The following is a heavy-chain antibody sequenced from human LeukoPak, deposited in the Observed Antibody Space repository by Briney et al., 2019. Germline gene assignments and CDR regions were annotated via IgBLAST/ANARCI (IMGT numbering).Heavy chain of an antibody. CDR2: IYSGGST. D-gene: IGHD6-13*01. V-gene: IGHV3-66*01. CDR1: GFAVSSYH. J-gene: IGHJ4*02. CDR3: ARASMRMSTAGLVDY. Sequence: PGGSLRLSCVVSGFAVSSYHMTWVRQAPGKGLEWVSVIYSGGSTYHADSVKGRFTISRDNAKNSLYLQMNSLRTEDTAVYYCARASMRMSTAGLVDYWGQGTLVTVSS.